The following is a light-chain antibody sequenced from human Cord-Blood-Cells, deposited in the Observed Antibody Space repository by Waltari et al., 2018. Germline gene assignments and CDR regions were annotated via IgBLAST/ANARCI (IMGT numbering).Light chain of an antibody. CDR1: SSHVGGYNY. V-gene: IGLV2-14*01. Sequence: QSALTQPASVSGSPGQSTTISCTGTSSHVGGYNYFYWSQQHPGKPPKLIIYDGSNRPLGVANRLSGSKSGNTASLTISGLQAEDEADYYCSSYTSSSTVVFGGGTKLTVL. J-gene: IGLJ2*01. CDR3: SSYTSSSTVV. CDR2: DGS.